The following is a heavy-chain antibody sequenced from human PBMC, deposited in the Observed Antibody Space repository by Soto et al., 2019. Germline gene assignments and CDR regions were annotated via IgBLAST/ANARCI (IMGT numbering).Heavy chain of an antibody. CDR3: AKGVGGSGSYYLFWNYYYMDV. Sequence: GGSLRLSCAASGFTFSSYAMSWVRQAPGKGLEWVSAISGSGGSTYYADSVKGRFTISRDNSKNTLYLQMNSLRAEDTAVYYCAKGVGGSGSYYLFWNYYYMDVWGKGTTVTVSS. V-gene: IGHV3-23*01. CDR2: ISGSGGST. D-gene: IGHD3-10*01. J-gene: IGHJ6*03. CDR1: GFTFSSYA.